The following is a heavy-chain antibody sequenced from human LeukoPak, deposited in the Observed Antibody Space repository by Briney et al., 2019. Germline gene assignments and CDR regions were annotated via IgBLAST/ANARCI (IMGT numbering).Heavy chain of an antibody. J-gene: IGHJ6*02. CDR1: GGTFSSYT. V-gene: IGHV1-69*02. CDR2: IIPILGIA. CDR3: ASFDSAMSFGMDV. D-gene: IGHD3-9*01. Sequence: GASVKVSCKASGGTFSSYTISWVRQAPGQGLEWMGRIIPILGIANYAQKFQGRVTITADKSTSTAYMELSSLRSEDTAVYYCASFDSAMSFGMDVWGQGTTVTVSS.